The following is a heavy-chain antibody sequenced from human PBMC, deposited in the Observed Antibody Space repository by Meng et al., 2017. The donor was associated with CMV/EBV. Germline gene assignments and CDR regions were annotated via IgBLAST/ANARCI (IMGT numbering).Heavy chain of an antibody. J-gene: IGHJ3*02. Sequence: GGSLRLSCAASGFTFSSYAMHWVRQAPGKGLEWVAVISYDGSNKYYADSVKGRFTISRDNSKNTLYLQMNSLRAEDTAVYYCANAAYCGGDCYSGAFDIWGQGTMVTVSS. CDR2: ISYDGSNK. D-gene: IGHD2-21*01. V-gene: IGHV3-30*04. CDR1: GFTFSSYA. CDR3: ANAAYCGGDCYSGAFDI.